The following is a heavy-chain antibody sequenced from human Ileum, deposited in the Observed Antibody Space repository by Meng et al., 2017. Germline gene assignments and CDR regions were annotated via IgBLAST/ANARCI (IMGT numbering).Heavy chain of an antibody. Sequence: QMQLQESGPGLVKPSGPLSRTCGVSGGSLSSGNWWGWVRQPPGKGLEWIGEIFHTGNTNYNPSLQSRVSLSIDKSKNQFSLKVISVTAADTAVYYCVNYCSGGKCSPNEKTQHWGQGTLVTVSS. J-gene: IGHJ1*01. D-gene: IGHD2-15*01. CDR2: IFHTGNT. CDR1: GGSLSSGNW. CDR3: VNYCSGGKCSPNEKTQH. V-gene: IGHV4-4*02.